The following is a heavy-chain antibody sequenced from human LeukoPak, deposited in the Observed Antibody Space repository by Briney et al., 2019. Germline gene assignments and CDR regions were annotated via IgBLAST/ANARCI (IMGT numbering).Heavy chain of an antibody. CDR3: ARDRYDFWSGYPWFDP. Sequence: SQTLSLTCTVSGGSISSGSYYWSWIRQPAGKGLEWIGRSYTSGSTNYNPSLKSRVTISVDTSKNQFSLKLSSVTAADTAVYYCARDRYDFWSGYPWFDPWGQGTLVTVSS. J-gene: IGHJ5*02. D-gene: IGHD3-3*01. CDR1: GGSISSGSYY. CDR2: SYTSGST. V-gene: IGHV4-61*02.